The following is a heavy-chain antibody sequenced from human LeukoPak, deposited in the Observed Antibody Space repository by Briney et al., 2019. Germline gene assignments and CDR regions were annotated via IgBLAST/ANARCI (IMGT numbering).Heavy chain of an antibody. V-gene: IGHV3-33*01. J-gene: IGHJ4*02. D-gene: IGHD3-3*01. CDR1: GFTFSSYG. CDR2: IWYDGSNK. Sequence: GGSLRLSCAASGFTFSSYGMHWVRQAPGKGLEWVAVIWYDGSNKYYADSVKGRFTISRDNSKNTLYLQMNSLRAEDTAVYYCARDLGEWLLASSPDYWGQGTLVTVSS. CDR3: ARDLGEWLLASSPDY.